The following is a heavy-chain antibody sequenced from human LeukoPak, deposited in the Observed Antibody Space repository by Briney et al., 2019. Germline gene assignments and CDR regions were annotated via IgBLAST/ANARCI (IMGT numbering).Heavy chain of an antibody. CDR1: GSSISSSSYY. CDR3: ARHGAESLAYFDY. V-gene: IGHV4-39*01. Sequence: PSETLSLTCTVSGSSISSSSYYWGWIRQPPGKGLEWIGSIYYSGSTYYNPSLKSRVSISVDTSKNQFSLKRRSVTAADTAVYYCARHGAESLAYFDYWGQGTLVTVSS. CDR2: IYYSGST. J-gene: IGHJ4*02. D-gene: IGHD6-19*01.